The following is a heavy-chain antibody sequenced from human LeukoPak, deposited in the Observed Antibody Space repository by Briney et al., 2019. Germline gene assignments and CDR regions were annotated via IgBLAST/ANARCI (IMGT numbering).Heavy chain of an antibody. J-gene: IGHJ4*02. CDR3: AKGWPATRY. D-gene: IGHD2-15*01. CDR2: ISYDGSNK. Sequence: GGSLRLSCAASRFTFSSYGMHWVRQAPGKGLEWVAVISYDGSNKYYADSVKGRFTISRDNSKSTLYLQMNSLRAEDTAVYECAKGWPATRYWGQGTLVTVSS. V-gene: IGHV3-30*18. CDR1: RFTFSSYG.